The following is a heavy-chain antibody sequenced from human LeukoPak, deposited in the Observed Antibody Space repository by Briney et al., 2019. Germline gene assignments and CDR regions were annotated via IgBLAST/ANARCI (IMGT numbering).Heavy chain of an antibody. CDR3: ARGGGAYYLDYFDY. V-gene: IGHV1-8*01. CDR1: GYTFTSYD. D-gene: IGHD3-22*01. CDR2: MNPNSGNT. Sequence: ASVKVSCKASGYTFTSYDINWVRQATGQGLEWMGWMNPNSGNTGYAQKFQGRVTMTRNTSISTAYMEPSSLRSEDTAVYYCARGGGAYYLDYFDYWGQGTLVTVSS. J-gene: IGHJ4*02.